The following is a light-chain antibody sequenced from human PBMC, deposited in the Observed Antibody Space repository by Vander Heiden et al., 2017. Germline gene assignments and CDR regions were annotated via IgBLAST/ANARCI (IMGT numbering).Light chain of an antibody. CDR1: SSAVGGYNY. CDR2: DVT. Sequence: QSALTQPRSVSGSPGQSVAISCTGSSSAVGGYNYVSWYQQHQGKAPKLMIYDVTKRPSGVPDRFSGSKSGNTASLTISGLQAEDEADYYCCSYGGGNSFDVLFGGGTKLTVL. J-gene: IGLJ2*01. CDR3: CSYGGGNSFDVL. V-gene: IGLV2-11*01.